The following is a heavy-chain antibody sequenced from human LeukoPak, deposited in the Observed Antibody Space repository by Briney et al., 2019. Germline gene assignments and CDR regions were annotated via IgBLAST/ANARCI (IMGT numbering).Heavy chain of an antibody. Sequence: GSLRLSCAASGFSVSTEYMSWVRQTPGKGLEWIGEINHSGYTNDSPSLKSRVTLSIDTSRKQFSLNVRSVTVADTGIYYCTRMTTGHDYWGQGTLVTVSS. CDR1: GFSVSTEY. CDR3: TRMTTGHDY. CDR2: INHSGYT. V-gene: IGHV4-34*01. D-gene: IGHD4-17*01. J-gene: IGHJ4*02.